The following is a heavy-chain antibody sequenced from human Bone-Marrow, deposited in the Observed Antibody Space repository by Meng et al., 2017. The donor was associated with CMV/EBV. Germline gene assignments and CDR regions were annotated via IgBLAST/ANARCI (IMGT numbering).Heavy chain of an antibody. CDR3: VKYCSSARCYNTNTRALDF. Sequence: GESLKIFCAASGITFSSYGMHWVRQAPGKGLEWVAVIWYDGSNKYYAESVKGRFTISRDNSKNTLYLQMNSLRAEDTARYYCVKYCSSARCYNTNTRALDFWGQGTLVTVSS. J-gene: IGHJ4*02. V-gene: IGHV3-33*06. D-gene: IGHD2-2*01. CDR1: GITFSSYG. CDR2: IWYDGSNK.